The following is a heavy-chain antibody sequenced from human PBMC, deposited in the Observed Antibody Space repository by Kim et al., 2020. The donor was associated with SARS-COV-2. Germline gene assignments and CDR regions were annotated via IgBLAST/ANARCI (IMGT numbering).Heavy chain of an antibody. CDR3: AIDFFKLGNYYYYGMDV. V-gene: IGHV3-30*04. CDR1: GFTFSSYA. CDR2: ISYDGSNK. Sequence: GGSLRLSCAASGFTFSSYAMHWVRQAPGKGLEWVAVISYDGSNKYYADSVKGRFTISRDNSKNTLYLQMNSLRAEDTAVYYCAIDFFKLGNYYYYGMDVWGQGTTVTVS. D-gene: IGHD7-27*01. J-gene: IGHJ6*02.